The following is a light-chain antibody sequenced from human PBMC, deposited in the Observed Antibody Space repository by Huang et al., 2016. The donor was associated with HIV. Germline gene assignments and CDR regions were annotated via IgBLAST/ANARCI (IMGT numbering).Light chain of an antibody. J-gene: IGKJ2*01. CDR2: DAS. V-gene: IGKV1-33*01. CDR1: QDISNY. CDR3: QQYDNVPYA. Sequence: DIQMTQSPSSLSASVGDRVTITCQASQDISNYLNGYQQKPGKAPKVLMHDASNLETGVPSRFSGSGSGTDFSFTISSLQPEDIATYYCQQYDNVPYAFGQGTKLEIK.